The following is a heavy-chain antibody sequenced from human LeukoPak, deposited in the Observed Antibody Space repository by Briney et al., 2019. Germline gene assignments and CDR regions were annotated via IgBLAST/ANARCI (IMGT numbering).Heavy chain of an antibody. Sequence: GGSLRLSCAASGFTFSTYGMNWVRQAPGKGLEWVSYFSDSRSTIYYADSVRGRFTISRDNAQNSLYLQMNSLRGEDTAVYYCASVDFWSGLGDYWGQGTLVTVSS. CDR2: FSDSRSTI. D-gene: IGHD3-3*01. J-gene: IGHJ4*02. CDR3: ASVDFWSGLGDY. CDR1: GFTFSTYG. V-gene: IGHV3-48*01.